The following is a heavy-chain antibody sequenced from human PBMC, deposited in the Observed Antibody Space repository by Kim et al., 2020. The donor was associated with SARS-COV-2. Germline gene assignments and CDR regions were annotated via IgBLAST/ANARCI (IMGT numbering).Heavy chain of an antibody. Sequence: ASVKVSCKASGYTFTSYYMHWVRQAPGQGLERMGIINPSGGSTSYAQKFQCRVTMTRDTSTSTVYMEMSSLRSEDTAVYYCARDVVWGSTYYYWGQGTLVTVCS. D-gene: IGHD3-16*01. V-gene: IGHV1-46*01. CDR2: INPSGGST. CDR1: GYTFTSYY. J-gene: IGHJ4*02. CDR3: ARDVVWGSTYYY.